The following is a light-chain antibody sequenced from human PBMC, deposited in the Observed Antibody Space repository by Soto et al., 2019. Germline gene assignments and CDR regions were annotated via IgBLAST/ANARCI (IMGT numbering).Light chain of an antibody. CDR3: QQYGSSRP. J-gene: IGKJ1*01. CDR2: GAS. V-gene: IGKV3-20*01. Sequence: EIVVTQSPGTLSLSPGERATLSCRASQSVSNNYLAWYQQKPGEAPRLLIYGASNRATVIPDRFSGSGSGTDFTITISRLQPEDFAVYYCQQYGSSRPFGQGTKVEIK. CDR1: QSVSNNY.